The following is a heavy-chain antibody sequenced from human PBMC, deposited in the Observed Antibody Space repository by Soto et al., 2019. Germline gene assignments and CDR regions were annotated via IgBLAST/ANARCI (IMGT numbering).Heavy chain of an antibody. D-gene: IGHD3-10*01. J-gene: IGHJ4*02. CDR1: GGTFSSYA. CDR2: IIPIFGTA. Sequence: QVQLVQSGAEVKKPGSSVKVSCKASGGTFSSYAISWVRQAPGQGLEWMGGIIPIFGTANYAQKFQGRVTITADEFTSTAYMELSSLRSEDTAVYYCARESFPGMVRGQSIRGRELYFDYWGQGTLVTVSS. CDR3: ARESFPGMVRGQSIRGRELYFDY. V-gene: IGHV1-69*01.